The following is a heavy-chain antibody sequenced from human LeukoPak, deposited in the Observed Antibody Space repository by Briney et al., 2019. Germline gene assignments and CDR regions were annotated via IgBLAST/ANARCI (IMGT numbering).Heavy chain of an antibody. CDR3: AKDRLIKVPKLEDDVFDI. D-gene: IGHD3-3*01. CDR1: GFSFDDYA. J-gene: IGHJ3*02. Sequence: GGSLRLSCAASGFSFDDYAMHWVRQAPGKGLEWVSGISWNSGSINYADSVKGRFTISRDNAKNSLYLQMNSLRPEDTALYYCAKDRLIKVPKLEDDVFDIWGQGTMVTVSS. V-gene: IGHV3-9*01. CDR2: ISWNSGSI.